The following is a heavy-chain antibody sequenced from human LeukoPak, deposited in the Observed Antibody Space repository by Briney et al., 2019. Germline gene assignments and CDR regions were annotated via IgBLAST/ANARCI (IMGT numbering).Heavy chain of an antibody. D-gene: IGHD6-19*01. CDR2: ISYDGSTK. J-gene: IGHJ5*02. Sequence: GGSLRLSCAASGFTFSSYGMHWVRQAPGKGLEWVAVISYDGSTKYYADSVKGRFTISRDNSKNTLYLQMNSLRAEDTAVYYCAREDIAVAGTYFDPWGQGTLVTVSS. CDR1: GFTFSSYG. CDR3: AREDIAVAGTYFDP. V-gene: IGHV3-30*03.